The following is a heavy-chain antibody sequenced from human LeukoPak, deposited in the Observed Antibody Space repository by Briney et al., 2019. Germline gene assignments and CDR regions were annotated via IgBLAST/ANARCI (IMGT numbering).Heavy chain of an antibody. D-gene: IGHD3-22*01. V-gene: IGHV3-43D*03. J-gene: IGHJ4*02. CDR1: GFTFDDYA. CDR2: ISWDGGST. CDR3: AKDSSGYYWDY. Sequence: GGSLRLSCAASGFTFDDYAMHWVRPAPGKGLEWVSLISWDGGSTYYADSVKGRFTISRENSKSSLYLQMNSLRAEGTALYYCAKDSSGYYWDYWGQGTLVTVSS.